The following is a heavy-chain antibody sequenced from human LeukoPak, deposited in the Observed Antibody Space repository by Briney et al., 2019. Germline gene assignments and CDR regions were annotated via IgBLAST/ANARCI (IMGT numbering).Heavy chain of an antibody. J-gene: IGHJ4*02. Sequence: SETLSLTCAVYGGSFSDYYWCWIRQPPGKGLEWIGEVNHNGSTNYNPSHKSRVTISIATSKKQFSLKLNSVTAADTAVYYCARDYYGYWSQGTLVTVSS. V-gene: IGHV4-34*01. CDR2: VNHNGST. CDR1: GGSFSDYY. D-gene: IGHD3-10*01. CDR3: ARDYYGY.